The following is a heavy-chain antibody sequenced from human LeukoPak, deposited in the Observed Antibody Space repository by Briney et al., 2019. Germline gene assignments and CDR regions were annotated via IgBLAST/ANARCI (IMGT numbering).Heavy chain of an antibody. CDR2: ISYDGSNK. Sequence: GRSLRLSCAASGFTFSSYAMHWVRQAPGKGLEWVAVISYDGSNKYYADSVKGRFTISRDNAKNSLYLQMNSLRAEDTAVYYCAWGGMAAFDSWGQGTLVTVSS. V-gene: IGHV3-30-3*01. CDR1: GFTFSSYA. CDR3: AWGGMAAFDS. D-gene: IGHD3-16*01. J-gene: IGHJ4*02.